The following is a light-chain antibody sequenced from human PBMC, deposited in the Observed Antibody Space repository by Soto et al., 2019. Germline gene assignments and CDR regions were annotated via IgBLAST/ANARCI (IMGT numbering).Light chain of an antibody. CDR3: LQDYNYPWT. Sequence: AIQMTQSPSSLSASVGDRVTITCRASQGIRNDLGWYQQKPGQAPKLLIYAASSLQSGVPSRFSGSGSGTDFTLTISSLEPEDFATYYCLQDYNYPWTFGQGTKVEIK. CDR2: AAS. V-gene: IGKV1-6*01. J-gene: IGKJ1*01. CDR1: QGIRND.